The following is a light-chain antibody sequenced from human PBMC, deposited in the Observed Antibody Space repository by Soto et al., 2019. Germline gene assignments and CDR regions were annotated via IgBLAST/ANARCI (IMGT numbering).Light chain of an antibody. J-gene: IGKJ1*01. Sequence: DIQMTQSPSTLSASVGDRVTITCRASQSISSWLAWYQQKPGKAPKLLIYDASSLESGVPSRFSGSGSGTEFTLTIISLQPDDFATYYFQQYNSYGTFGQGTKVDIK. CDR3: QQYNSYGT. CDR2: DAS. V-gene: IGKV1-5*01. CDR1: QSISSW.